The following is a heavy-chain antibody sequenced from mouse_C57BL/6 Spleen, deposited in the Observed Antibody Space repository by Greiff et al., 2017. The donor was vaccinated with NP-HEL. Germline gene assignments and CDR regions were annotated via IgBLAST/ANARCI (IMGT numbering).Heavy chain of an antibody. CDR2: IYPGDGDT. Sequence: VQLQQSGAELVKPGASVKISCKASGYAFSSYWMNWVKQRPGKGLEWIGQIYPGDGDTNYNGKFKGKATLTADKSSSTAYMQLSSLTSVDSAVYFFARASYYGSSLYAMDYWGQGTSVTVSS. CDR3: ARASYYGSSLYAMDY. J-gene: IGHJ4*01. V-gene: IGHV1-80*01. CDR1: GYAFSSYW. D-gene: IGHD1-1*01.